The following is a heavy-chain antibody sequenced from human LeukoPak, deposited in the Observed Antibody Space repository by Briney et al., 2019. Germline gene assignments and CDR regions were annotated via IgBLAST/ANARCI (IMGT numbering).Heavy chain of an antibody. Sequence: GGSLTLSCAASGFTFSSYAMHWVRQAPGKGLEYVSSISSNGGNTYYANSVKGSLTISRDNSKHTLYLQMGSLRAEDMAVYYCARDGSSYDFWSGYYYYYYMDVWGKGTTVTVSS. CDR2: ISSNGGNT. CDR1: GFTFSSYA. J-gene: IGHJ6*03. D-gene: IGHD3-3*01. V-gene: IGHV3-64*01. CDR3: ARDGSSYDFWSGYYYYYYMDV.